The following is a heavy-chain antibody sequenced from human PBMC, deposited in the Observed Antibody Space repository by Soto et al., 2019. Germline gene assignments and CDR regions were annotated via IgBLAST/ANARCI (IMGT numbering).Heavy chain of an antibody. CDR2: ISGSSSYI. CDR3: ARSTGVVPVDNYGMDV. D-gene: IGHD2-2*01. J-gene: IGHJ6*02. Sequence: XXSLRLSCAASGFTFSSYAMRWVLQAPGKGLEWVSAISGSSSYIYYADSVKGRFTISRDNAKNSLYLQMNSLRAEDTAVYYCARSTGVVPVDNYGMDVWGQGTTVTVSS. V-gene: IGHV3-21*01. CDR1: GFTFSSYA.